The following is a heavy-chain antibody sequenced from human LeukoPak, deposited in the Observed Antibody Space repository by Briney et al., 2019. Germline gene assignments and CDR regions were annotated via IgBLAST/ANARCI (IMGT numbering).Heavy chain of an antibody. CDR3: AKRSCSGGSCNFDY. J-gene: IGHJ4*02. CDR1: GFTFSNYA. CDR2: ISDSGGAT. Sequence: GGSLRLSCAASGFTFSNYAMSWVRQAPGKGLEWVSAISDSGGATNCADSVKGRFTISRDNSKNTLYLQMNSLRAGDTAVYYCAKRSCSGGSCNFDYWGQGTLVTVSS. V-gene: IGHV3-23*01. D-gene: IGHD2-15*01.